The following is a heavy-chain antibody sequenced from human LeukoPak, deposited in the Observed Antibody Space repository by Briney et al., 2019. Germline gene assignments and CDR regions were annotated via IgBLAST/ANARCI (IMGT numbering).Heavy chain of an antibody. CDR2: NNANSGGA. CDR3: ASLDAVDI. J-gene: IGHJ3*02. CDR1: GNTFTDYY. V-gene: IGHV1-2*02. Sequence: ASAKVSCKASGNTFTDYYIHWVRQAPGQGFEWMGWNNANSGGANYAQKFQGRVTMTRDTSISTAYMELSRLRSDDTAVYYCASLDAVDIWGQGTMVTVSS.